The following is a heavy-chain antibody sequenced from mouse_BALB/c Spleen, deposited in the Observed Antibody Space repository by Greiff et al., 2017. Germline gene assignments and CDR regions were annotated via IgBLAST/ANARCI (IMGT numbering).Heavy chain of an antibody. Sequence: EVMLVESGGGLVQPGGSLRLSCATSGFTFTDYYMSWVRQPPGKALEWLGFIRNKANGYTTEYSASVKGRFTISRDNSQGILYLQMNTLRAEDSATYYCARDLRNAMDYWGQGTSVTVSS. J-gene: IGHJ4*01. CDR1: GFTFTDYY. CDR2: IRNKANGYTT. CDR3: ARDLRNAMDY. V-gene: IGHV7-3*02.